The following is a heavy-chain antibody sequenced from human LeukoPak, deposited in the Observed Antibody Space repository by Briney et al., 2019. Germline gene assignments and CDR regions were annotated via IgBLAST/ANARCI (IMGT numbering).Heavy chain of an antibody. CDR3: ARLIFRTVPVTYYYYMDV. V-gene: IGHV4-39*07. Sequence: PSETLSLTCTVSGVSISSSNSYWGWIRQPPGKGLEWIGSIYYSGNTYYNPSLKSRVTISVDTSKNQFSLKLSSVTAADTAVYYCARLIFRTVPVTYYYYMDVWGKGTTVTVSS. D-gene: IGHD3/OR15-3a*01. J-gene: IGHJ6*03. CDR2: IYYSGNT. CDR1: GVSISSSNSY.